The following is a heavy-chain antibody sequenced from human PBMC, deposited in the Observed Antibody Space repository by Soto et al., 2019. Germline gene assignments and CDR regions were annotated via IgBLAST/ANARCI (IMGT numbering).Heavy chain of an antibody. CDR2: ISGSGGNT. Sequence: PGGSLRLSCAASGITFSNYAMNWVRQAPGKGLEWVSGISGSGGNTYYADSVKGRFTISRDNSKNTLYVQMSNLRAEDTAVYYCAKVERIGLPDAFDIWGQGTMVTVSS. D-gene: IGHD2-15*01. CDR1: GITFSNYA. V-gene: IGHV3-23*01. J-gene: IGHJ3*02. CDR3: AKVERIGLPDAFDI.